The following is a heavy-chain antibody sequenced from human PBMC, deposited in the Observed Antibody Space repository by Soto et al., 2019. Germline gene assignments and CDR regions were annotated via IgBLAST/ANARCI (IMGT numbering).Heavy chain of an antibody. J-gene: IGHJ6*02. CDR3: ARDQNRSKSLYYYYGMDV. V-gene: IGHV3-7*01. CDR1: GFTFSSYW. CDR2: IKQDGSEK. Sequence: GGSLRLSCAASGFTFSSYWMSWVRQAPGKGLEWVANIKQDGSEKYYVDSVKGRFTISRDNAKNSLYLQMNSLRAEDTAVYYCARDQNRSKSLYYYYGMDVWGQGTTVTVSS.